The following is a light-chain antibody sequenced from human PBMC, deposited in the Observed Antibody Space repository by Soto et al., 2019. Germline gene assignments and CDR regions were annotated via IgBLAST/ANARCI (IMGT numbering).Light chain of an antibody. CDR1: PSVTNY. Sequence: EIVLTQSPATLSLSPGERATLSCRASPSVTNYLAWYQQQPGQPPRLLIYDAFNRAAGIPARFSGSGSGTDFTLTISSLEPEDSAVYDCQQRNIWPPVTFGQGTRLEMK. CDR3: QQRNIWPPVT. J-gene: IGKJ5*01. CDR2: DAF. V-gene: IGKV3-11*01.